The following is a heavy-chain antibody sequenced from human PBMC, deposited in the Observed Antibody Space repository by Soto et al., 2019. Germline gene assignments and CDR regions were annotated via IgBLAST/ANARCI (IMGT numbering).Heavy chain of an antibody. CDR1: GVSVSNGIYY. CDR3: AREQQLGHVKTFDH. Sequence: PSETLSLTCTVSGVSVSNGIYYWIWIRQPPGKGLEWIGYIYYSGSTNYNPSLKSRVTISVDTSKNQFSLKLSSVTATDTAIYYCAREQQLGHVKTFDHWGQGTLVTVSS. J-gene: IGHJ4*02. CDR2: IYYSGST. D-gene: IGHD6-13*01. V-gene: IGHV4-61*01.